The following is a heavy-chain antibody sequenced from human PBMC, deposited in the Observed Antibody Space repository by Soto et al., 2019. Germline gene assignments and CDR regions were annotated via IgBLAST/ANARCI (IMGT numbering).Heavy chain of an antibody. CDR1: GFIFSTAW. J-gene: IGHJ4*01. D-gene: IGHD3-3*02. CDR2: IKSKIDGGTT. V-gene: IGHV3-15*07. CDR3: TIDSHFSTRLVRFDL. Sequence: EVQLVESGGGLVEPGGSLRLSCAASGFIFSTAWINWVRQAPGKGLEWVGRIKSKIDGGTTDFAASVKGRFAISRDDSQDTMFLQMNSLKSEDTAVYYCTIDSHFSTRLVRFDLWGRGTLVTVSS.